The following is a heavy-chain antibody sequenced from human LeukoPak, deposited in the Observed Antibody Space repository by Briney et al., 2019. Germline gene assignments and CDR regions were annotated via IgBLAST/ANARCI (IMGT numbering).Heavy chain of an antibody. J-gene: IGHJ3*02. V-gene: IGHV4-59*01. D-gene: IGHD3-22*01. CDR2: IYYSGST. CDR3: ARGKYYYDSSGYNDAFDI. CDR1: GGSISSYY. Sequence: SETLSLTCTVSGGSISSYYWSWIRQPPGKGLDWIGYIYYSGSTNYNPSLKGRVTISVDTSKNQFSLKLSSVTAADTAVYYCARGKYYYDSSGYNDAFDIWGQGTMVTVSS.